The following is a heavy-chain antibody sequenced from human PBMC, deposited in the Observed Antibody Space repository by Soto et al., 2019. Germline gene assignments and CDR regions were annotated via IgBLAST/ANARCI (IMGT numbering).Heavy chain of an antibody. CDR1: GYTFSSYG. D-gene: IGHD6-13*01. Sequence: QVQLVQSGAEVKKPGASVKVSCKASGYTFSSYGISWVRQAPGQGLEWMGWISAYNGNTNYAQKLQGRVTMTTDTSTSTAYMEVRSLTSGDTAVYYCARSIAAAVDLDYWGQGTLVTVAS. V-gene: IGHV1-18*01. CDR2: ISAYNGNT. J-gene: IGHJ4*02. CDR3: ARSIAAAVDLDY.